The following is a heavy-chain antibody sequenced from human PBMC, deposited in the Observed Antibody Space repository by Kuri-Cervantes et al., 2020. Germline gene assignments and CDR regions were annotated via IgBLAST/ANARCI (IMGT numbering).Heavy chain of an antibody. CDR3: ARLKSSSGYYFDY. CDR1: GGSISSSGYS. CDR2: IYHNGDT. J-gene: IGHJ4*02. Sequence: SETLSLTCAVSGGSISSSGYSWSWIRQPPGKALEWIGYIYHNGDTYYSPSLKSRVTMSVDRSKNQFSLRLNSVTAVDTAVYYCARLKSSSGYYFDYWGQGTLVTVSS. D-gene: IGHD3-22*01. V-gene: IGHV4-30-2*01.